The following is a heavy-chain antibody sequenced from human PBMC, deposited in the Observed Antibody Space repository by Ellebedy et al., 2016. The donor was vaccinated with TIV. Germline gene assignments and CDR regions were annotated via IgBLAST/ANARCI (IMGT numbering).Heavy chain of an antibody. CDR1: GFIITNYG. J-gene: IGHJ4*02. CDR3: TKDLGPSYD. D-gene: IGHD3-16*01. V-gene: IGHV3-30*02. CDR2: IRYDGSDK. Sequence: PGGSLRLPCATSGFIITNYGMHWVRQAPGKGLEWVAFIRYDGSDKYYADSVQGRFTISRDLSNNTLNLQMNRLRVEDTAMYYCTKDLGPSYDWGQGTLVTVSS.